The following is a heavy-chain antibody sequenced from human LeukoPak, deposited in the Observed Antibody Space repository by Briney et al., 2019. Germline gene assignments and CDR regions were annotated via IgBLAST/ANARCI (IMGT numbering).Heavy chain of an antibody. V-gene: IGHV3-21*01. J-gene: IGHJ6*03. D-gene: IGHD4-11*01. CDR2: VSSSSSYI. CDR1: GFTFSSYS. CDR3: ARVDYSNYDFRYYYYYYMDV. Sequence: GGSLRLSCAASGFTFSSYSMNWVRQAPGKGLEWVSSVSSSSSYIYCADSVKGRFTISRDNAKNSLYLQMNSLRAEDTAVYYCARVDYSNYDFRYYYYYYMDVWGKGTTVTVSS.